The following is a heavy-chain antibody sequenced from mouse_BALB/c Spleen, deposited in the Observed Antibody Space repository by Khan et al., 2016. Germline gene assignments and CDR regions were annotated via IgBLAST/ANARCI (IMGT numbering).Heavy chain of an antibody. CDR1: GFTFRNYW. CDR3: TRPFAY. V-gene: IGHV6-6*02. J-gene: IGHJ3*01. CDR2: IRLQSNNYAT. Sequence: EVKLEESGGGLVQPGGSMKLSCVASGFTFRNYWMNWVRQFPEKGLEWIAEIRLQSNNYATHYAESVKGRFTISSDDSKSSVYLQMNNLRPEDTGLYYCTRPFAYWGQGTLVTVYA.